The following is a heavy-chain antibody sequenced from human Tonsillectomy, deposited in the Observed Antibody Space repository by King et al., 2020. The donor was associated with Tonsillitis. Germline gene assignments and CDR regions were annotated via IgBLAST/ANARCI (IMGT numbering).Heavy chain of an antibody. CDR3: AKVAYSSSWSSAY. J-gene: IGHJ4*02. Sequence: QLVQSGGGLVQPGGSLRLSCAASGFTFSNYAMSWVRQAPGKGLVWVSSLSGIVVSTYYADSGKGRVTISRDNSKNTLYLQMTSLRAEDTAVYYCAKVAYSSSWSSAYWGQGTLVTVSS. V-gene: IGHV3-23*04. D-gene: IGHD6-13*01. CDR2: LSGIVVST. CDR1: GFTFSNYA.